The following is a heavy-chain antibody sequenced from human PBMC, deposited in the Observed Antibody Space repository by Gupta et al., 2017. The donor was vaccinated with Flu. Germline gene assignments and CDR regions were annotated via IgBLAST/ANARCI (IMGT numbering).Heavy chain of an antibody. V-gene: IGHV3-73*02. CDR3: TRDHTGGVDY. J-gene: IGHJ4*02. D-gene: IGHD1-1*01. Sequence: EVQLVESGGGLVQPGGSLKLSCAASGFTFSGSAMHWVRQASGKGLEWVGRIRSKANSYATADAASVKGRFTISRDDSKNTAYLQMNSLKTEDTAVYYCTRDHTGGVDYWGQGTLVTVSS. CDR2: IRSKANSYAT. CDR1: GFTFSGSA.